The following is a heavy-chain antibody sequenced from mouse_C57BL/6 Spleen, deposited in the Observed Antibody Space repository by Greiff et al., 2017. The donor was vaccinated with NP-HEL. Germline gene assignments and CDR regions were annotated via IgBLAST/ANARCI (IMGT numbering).Heavy chain of an antibody. V-gene: IGHV5-17*01. CDR2: ISSGSSTI. CDR1: GFTFSDYG. D-gene: IGHD2-1*01. J-gene: IGHJ2*01. Sequence: DVQLVESGGGLVKPGGSLKLSCAASGFTFSDYGMHWVRQAPEKGLEWVAYISSGSSTIYYADTVKGRFTISRDNAKNTLFLQMTSLRSEDTAMYYCAREGAARPYGNPYYFDYWGQGTTLTVSS. CDR3: AREGAARPYGNPYYFDY.